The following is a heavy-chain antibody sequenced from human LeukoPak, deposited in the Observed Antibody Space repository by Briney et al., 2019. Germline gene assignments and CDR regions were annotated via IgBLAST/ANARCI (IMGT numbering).Heavy chain of an antibody. CDR1: GYTFTSYD. CDR3: VRDGHRLYDYYYYYMDV. J-gene: IGHJ6*03. V-gene: IGHV1-8*03. D-gene: IGHD2-2*02. CDR2: MNPNSGNT. Sequence: ASVKVSCKASGYTFTSYDINWVRQATGQGLEWMGWMNPNSGNTGYAQKFQGRVTITRNTSISTAYMELSSLRSDDTAVYFCVRDGHRLYDYYYYYMDVWGKGTTVTVSS.